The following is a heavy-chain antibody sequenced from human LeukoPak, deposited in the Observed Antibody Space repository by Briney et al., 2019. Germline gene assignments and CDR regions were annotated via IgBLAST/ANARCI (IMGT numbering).Heavy chain of an antibody. CDR1: GFIFSNYA. J-gene: IGHJ4*02. D-gene: IGHD3-10*01. CDR2: ISNSGANT. V-gene: IGHV3-23*01. Sequence: PGGSLRLSCAASGFIFSNYAMSWVRQAPGTGLEWVSAISNSGANTYYANSVKGRFTISRDNSRNTLYLQMNSLRAEDAAIYYCANWAEGSADYLDYWGQGVLVTVSS. CDR3: ANWAEGSADYLDY.